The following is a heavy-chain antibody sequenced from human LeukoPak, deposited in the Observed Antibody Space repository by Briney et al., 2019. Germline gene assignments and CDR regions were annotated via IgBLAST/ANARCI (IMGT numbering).Heavy chain of an antibody. CDR1: GFTFSSYA. Sequence: GGSLRLSCAASGFTFSSYAMSWVRQAPGKGLEWVSAISGSGGSTYYADSVKGRFTISRDNSKNTLYPQMNSLRAEDTAVYYCAKDRDSSSWYENFDYWGQGTLVTVSS. CDR2: ISGSGGST. D-gene: IGHD6-13*01. CDR3: AKDRDSSSWYENFDY. V-gene: IGHV3-23*01. J-gene: IGHJ4*02.